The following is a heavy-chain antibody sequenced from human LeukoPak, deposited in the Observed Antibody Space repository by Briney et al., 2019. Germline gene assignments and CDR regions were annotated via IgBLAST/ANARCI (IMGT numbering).Heavy chain of an antibody. Sequence: PGGSLRLSCAASGFTFSNYAMHWVRQAPGKGLEWVTFIRYDGSNKYYAESVKGRFTISRDNSKNTLYLQMNSLRAEDTAVYYCAEAIHSSSSGVVDYWGQGTLVTVSS. D-gene: IGHD6-6*01. V-gene: IGHV3-30*02. CDR1: GFTFSNYA. J-gene: IGHJ4*02. CDR3: AEAIHSSSSGVVDY. CDR2: IRYDGSNK.